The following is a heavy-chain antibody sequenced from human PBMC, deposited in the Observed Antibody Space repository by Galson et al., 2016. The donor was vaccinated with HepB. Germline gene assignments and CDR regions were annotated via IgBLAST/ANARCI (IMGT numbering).Heavy chain of an antibody. CDR3: ARDPYYYDSRGYTTGFDV. CDR2: IYSDGSK. J-gene: IGHJ3*01. D-gene: IGHD3-22*01. Sequence: SLRLSCAASGFIVNNNYMNWVRQAPGKGLEWVSVIYSDGSKYYEDSVMDRFSTSGDNNNNMLYLQMNTLRAEDTAVYYCARDPYYYDSRGYTTGFDVWGQATMVTVSS. V-gene: IGHV3-53*01. CDR1: GFIVNNNY.